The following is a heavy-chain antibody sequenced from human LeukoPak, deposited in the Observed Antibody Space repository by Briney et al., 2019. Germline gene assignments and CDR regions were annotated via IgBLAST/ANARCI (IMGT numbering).Heavy chain of an antibody. CDR2: IYYSGST. CDR3: ARDQDSSGYYLDY. Sequence: SETLSLTCTVSGGSISSYYWSWIRQPPGKGLEWIGYIYYSGSTNYNPSPKSRVTISVGTSKNQFSLKLSSVTAADTAVYYCARDQDSSGYYLDYWGQGTLVTVSS. V-gene: IGHV4-59*01. CDR1: GGSISSYY. J-gene: IGHJ4*02. D-gene: IGHD3-22*01.